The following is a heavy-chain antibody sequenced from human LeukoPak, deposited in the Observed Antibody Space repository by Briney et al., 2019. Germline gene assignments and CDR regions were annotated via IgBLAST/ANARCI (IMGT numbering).Heavy chain of an antibody. V-gene: IGHV3-74*01. J-gene: IGHJ4*02. CDR2: INSDGSST. Sequence: GGSLRLSCAASGFTFSSYWMHWVRQAPGKGLVWVSRINSDGSSTSYADSVKGRFTISRDNSKNTVYLQMNSLRAEDTAVYYCARDGRASSGYPYNFDYWGQGTLVTVSS. CDR3: ARDGRASSGYPYNFDY. D-gene: IGHD3-22*01. CDR1: GFTFSSYW.